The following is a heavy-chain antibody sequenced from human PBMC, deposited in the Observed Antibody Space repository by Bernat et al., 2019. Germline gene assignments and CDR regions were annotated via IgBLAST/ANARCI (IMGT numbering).Heavy chain of an antibody. Sequence: EVQLLESGGGLVQPGGSLRLSCAASGFTFSTYAMSWVRQAPGKGLEWVSGISGSGGSTYYADSVKGRFTISRDNSRNTLFLQMNSLRAEDTALYYCATSHASRVAYCGGACQFDYWGQGTLVTVSS. V-gene: IGHV3-23*01. D-gene: IGHD2-21*02. CDR1: GFTFSTYA. CDR3: ATSHASRVAYCGGACQFDY. CDR2: ISGSGGST. J-gene: IGHJ4*02.